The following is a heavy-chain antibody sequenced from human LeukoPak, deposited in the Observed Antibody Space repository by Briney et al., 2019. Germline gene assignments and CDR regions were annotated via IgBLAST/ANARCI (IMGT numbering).Heavy chain of an antibody. CDR3: ARFLGYCSGGSCYSKNYYYYYGMDV. V-gene: IGHV1-8*01. CDR2: MNPNSGNT. D-gene: IGHD2-15*01. Sequence: ASVKVSCKASGYTFTSYDINWVRQATGQGLEWMGWMNPNSGNTGYAQKFQGRVTMTRNTSISTAYMELSSLRSEDTAVYYCARFLGYCSGGSCYSKNYYYYYGMDVWGQGTTVTVSS. J-gene: IGHJ6*02. CDR1: GYTFTSYD.